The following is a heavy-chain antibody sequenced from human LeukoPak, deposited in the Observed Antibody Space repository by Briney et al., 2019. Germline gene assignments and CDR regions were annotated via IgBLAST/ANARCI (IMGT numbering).Heavy chain of an antibody. CDR2: GFHTGRT. CDR3: AGGGENPPPED. D-gene: IGHD2/OR15-2a*01. V-gene: IGHV4-59*01. J-gene: IGHJ4*02. Sequence: PSETLSLTCTLSGASNSSNFSTCIRPPPGEGLEWIGYGFHTGRTNYSPSLQSRVTISVDTSKNQFSLKLNSVAAADTAVYYCAGGGENPPPEDWGQGIRVTVSS. CDR1: GASNSSNF.